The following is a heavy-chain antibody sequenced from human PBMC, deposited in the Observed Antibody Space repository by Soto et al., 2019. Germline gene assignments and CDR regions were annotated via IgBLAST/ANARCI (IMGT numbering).Heavy chain of an antibody. J-gene: IGHJ4*02. CDR2: IWYDGSKQ. D-gene: IGHD3-3*01. V-gene: IGHV3-33*01. CDR3: ARDVGVRQYKFDY. CDR1: GFTFTSYG. Sequence: QVQLVESGGGVVQPGRSLRLSCAASGFTFTSYGMHWVRQAPGKGLEWVAVIWYDGSKQYYADSVKGRFTISRDSSKKTLYLQMNSLRAEHTAVYYCARDVGVRQYKFDYWGQGTLVTVSS.